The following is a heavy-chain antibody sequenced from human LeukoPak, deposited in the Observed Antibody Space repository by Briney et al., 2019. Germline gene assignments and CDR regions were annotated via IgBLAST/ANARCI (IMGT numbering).Heavy chain of an antibody. CDR3: AVGASPGAFDY. CDR2: IKEDGSLK. V-gene: IGHV3-7*01. J-gene: IGHJ4*02. CDR1: GFGFSNFW. D-gene: IGHD1-26*01. Sequence: GGSLRLSCAASGFGFSNFWMSWVRQAPGKGPEWVANIKEDGSLKNYVDSVEGRFTVSRDNAKNTLYLQMNSLRLEDTAVYYCAVGASPGAFDYWGQGTLVTVSS.